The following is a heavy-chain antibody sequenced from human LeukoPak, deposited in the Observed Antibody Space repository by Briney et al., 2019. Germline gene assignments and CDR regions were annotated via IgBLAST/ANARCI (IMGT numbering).Heavy chain of an antibody. CDR1: GFTFSSYG. V-gene: IGHV3-30*18. CDR2: ISYDGSNK. Sequence: PGRSLRLSCAASGFTFSSYGMHWVRQAPGKGLEWVAVISYDGSNKYYADSVKGRFTISRDNSKNTLYLQMNSLRAEDTAVYYCAKGTNYYYGMDVGAKGPRSPSP. J-gene: IGHJ6*02. D-gene: IGHD1/OR15-1a*01. CDR3: AKGTNYYYGMDV.